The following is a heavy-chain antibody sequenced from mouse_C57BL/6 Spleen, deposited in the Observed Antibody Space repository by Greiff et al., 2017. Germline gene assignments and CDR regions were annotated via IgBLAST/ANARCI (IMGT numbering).Heavy chain of an antibody. CDR2: ISYDGSN. Sequence: EVKLQELGPGLVKPSQSLSLTCSVTGYSITSGYYWNWIRQFPGNKLEWMGYISYDGSNNYNPSLKNRISITRDTSKNQFFLKLNSVTTEDTATYYCARTGTDAMDYWGQGTSVTVSS. CDR1: GYSITSGYY. J-gene: IGHJ4*01. CDR3: ARTGTDAMDY. V-gene: IGHV3-6*01. D-gene: IGHD4-1*01.